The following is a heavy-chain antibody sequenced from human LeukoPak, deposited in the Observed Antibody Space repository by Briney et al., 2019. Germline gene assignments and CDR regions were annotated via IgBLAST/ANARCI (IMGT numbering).Heavy chain of an antibody. CDR3: ARDQGGATRIDY. CDR2: ISYDGTNK. Sequence: GGSLRLSCAASGVTFINYGMHWVRQAPGKGLEWVAVISYDGTNKYYADSVKGRFTISRDNARTTLYSQMNSLRDEETAVYYCARDQGGATRIDYGGQGTPVTVSS. V-gene: IGHV3-30*03. CDR1: GVTFINYG. D-gene: IGHD1-26*01. J-gene: IGHJ4*02.